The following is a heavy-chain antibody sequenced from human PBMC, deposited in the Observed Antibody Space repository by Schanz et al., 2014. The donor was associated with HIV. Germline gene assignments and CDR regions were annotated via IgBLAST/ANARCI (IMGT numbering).Heavy chain of an antibody. CDR1: GFTFRNFG. J-gene: IGHJ5*02. V-gene: IGHV3-33*01. CDR3: AREYYSRNWNWFDP. D-gene: IGHD6-13*01. CDR2: IWYDGTNI. Sequence: ESGGGVVQPGKSLILSCAASGFTFRNFGMQWVRQAPGKGLEGVAVIWYDGTNIDYADSVKGRFTVSRDNSKNMLYLQMNSLRAEDTAVYYCAREYYSRNWNWFDPWGQGTLVTVSS.